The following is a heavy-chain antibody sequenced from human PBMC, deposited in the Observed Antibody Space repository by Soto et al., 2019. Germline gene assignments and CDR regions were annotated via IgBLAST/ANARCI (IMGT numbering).Heavy chain of an antibody. Sequence: GGSLRLSCTASGFTFGDYAMSWFRQAPGKGLEWVGFIRSKAYGGTTEYAASVKGRFTISRDDSKSIAYLQMNSLKTEDTAVYYCTRDSRGYSYGYDYYYGMDVWGQGTTVTVSS. CDR1: GFTFGDYA. D-gene: IGHD5-18*01. V-gene: IGHV3-49*03. CDR2: IRSKAYGGTT. CDR3: TRDSRGYSYGYDYYYGMDV. J-gene: IGHJ6*02.